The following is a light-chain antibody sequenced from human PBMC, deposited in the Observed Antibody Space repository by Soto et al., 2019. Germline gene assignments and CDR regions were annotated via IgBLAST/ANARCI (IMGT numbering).Light chain of an antibody. J-gene: IGKJ1*01. CDR1: QGIGNN. V-gene: IGKV1-6*01. Sequence: AIQVTQSPSSLSASVGDRVTISCRASQGIGNNLGWYQQKPGKAPKLLIYEASTLQTGVASRFSGSGSGTDFTLTISSLQPEDFATYYYLQDYMYPWMFGQGTKVEVK. CDR2: EAS. CDR3: LQDYMYPWM.